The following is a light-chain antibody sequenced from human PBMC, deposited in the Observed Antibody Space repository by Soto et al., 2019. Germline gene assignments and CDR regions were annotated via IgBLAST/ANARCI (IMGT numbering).Light chain of an antibody. CDR2: RNN. J-gene: IGLJ3*02. Sequence: QSVLTQPPSASETPGQRVTISCSGSSSNIGSNYVCWYQQLPGTAPKLLIYRNNQRPSGVPDRFSGSKSDTSASLAISGLRSEDEADYYCATWDDSLSGRVFSGGTQLTVL. CDR3: ATWDDSLSGRV. CDR1: SSNIGSNY. V-gene: IGLV1-47*01.